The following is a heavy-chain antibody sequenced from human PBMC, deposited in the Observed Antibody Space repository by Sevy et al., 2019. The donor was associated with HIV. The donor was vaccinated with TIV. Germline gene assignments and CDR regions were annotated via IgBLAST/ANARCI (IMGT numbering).Heavy chain of an antibody. D-gene: IGHD3-16*01. CDR1: GFTFISFT. J-gene: IGHJ3*02. CDR2: ISNSPSYI. V-gene: IGHV3-21*01. CDR3: ARRGGLTDEGFDI. Sequence: GGSLRLSCAASGFTFISFTMNWVRQAPGKGLEWVSSISNSPSYIYYADSVKGRFTISRDNAKNALYLKMNSLGVEDADVYYCARRGGLTDEGFDIWGQGTMVTVSS.